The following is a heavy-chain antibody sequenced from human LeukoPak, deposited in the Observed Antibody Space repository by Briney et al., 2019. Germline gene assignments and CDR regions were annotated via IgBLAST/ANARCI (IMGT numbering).Heavy chain of an antibody. CDR1: GRSISSYY. Sequence: PSETLSLTCTVSGRSISSYYWSWIRQPPGKGLEWIGYIYYSGSTNYNPSLKSRVTISVDTSKNQFSLKLSSVTAADTAVYYCARRVVDTEAFDYWGQGTLVTVSS. CDR2: IYYSGST. D-gene: IGHD5-18*01. J-gene: IGHJ4*02. CDR3: ARRVVDTEAFDY. V-gene: IGHV4-59*08.